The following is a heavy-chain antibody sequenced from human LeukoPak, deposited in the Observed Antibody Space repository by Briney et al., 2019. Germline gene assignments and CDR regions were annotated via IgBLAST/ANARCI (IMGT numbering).Heavy chain of an antibody. CDR3: AKGYCSGGSCYSGNWFDP. CDR2: ISGSGGST. V-gene: IGHV3-23*01. CDR1: GFTFSSYA. J-gene: IGHJ5*02. Sequence: GGSLRLSCAASGFTFSSYAMSWVRQAPGKGLEWVSAISGSGGSTYYADSVKGRFTISRDNSKNTLYLQMNSLRAEDTAVYYCAKGYCSGGSCYSGNWFDPWGQGTLVTVSS. D-gene: IGHD2-15*01.